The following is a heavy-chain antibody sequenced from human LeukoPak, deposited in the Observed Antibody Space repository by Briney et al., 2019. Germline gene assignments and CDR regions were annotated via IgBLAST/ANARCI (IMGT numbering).Heavy chain of an antibody. Sequence: ASVKVSCKASGYTFTGYYMHWVRQAPGQGLEWMGWINPNSGGTNYAQKFQGRVTMTRDTSISTAYMELSRLRSDDTAVYYCAHLSSGYSYCKGYYYYYMDVWGKGTTVTVSS. D-gene: IGHD5-18*01. J-gene: IGHJ6*03. V-gene: IGHV1-2*02. CDR2: INPNSGGT. CDR1: GYTFTGYY. CDR3: AHLSSGYSYCKGYYYYYMDV.